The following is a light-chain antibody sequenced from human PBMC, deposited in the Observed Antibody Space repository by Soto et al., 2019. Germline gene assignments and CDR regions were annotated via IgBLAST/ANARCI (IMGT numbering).Light chain of an antibody. CDR3: QQSYSSPPT. CDR1: QSISNH. Sequence: DIQMTQSPSSLSASVEDRFIITCRASQSISNHLNWYQQKPGKAPKLLIFAASSLQSGVPSRFSGSRSGPDFTLTIGSLQPEDFATYYCQQSYSSPPTFGQGTKVDIK. V-gene: IGKV1-39*01. CDR2: AAS. J-gene: IGKJ1*01.